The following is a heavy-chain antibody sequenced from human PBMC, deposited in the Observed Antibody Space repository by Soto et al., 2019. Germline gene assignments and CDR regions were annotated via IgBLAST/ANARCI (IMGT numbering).Heavy chain of an antibody. Sequence: GGSLRLSCAASGFTVSSNYMSWVRQAPGKGLEWVSVIYSGGSTYYADSVKGRFTISRDNSKNTLYLQMNSLRAEDTAVYYCARVHAGDPYFDYWGQGTLVTVSS. J-gene: IGHJ4*02. V-gene: IGHV3-66*01. D-gene: IGHD4-17*01. CDR3: ARVHAGDPYFDY. CDR2: IYSGGST. CDR1: GFTVSSNY.